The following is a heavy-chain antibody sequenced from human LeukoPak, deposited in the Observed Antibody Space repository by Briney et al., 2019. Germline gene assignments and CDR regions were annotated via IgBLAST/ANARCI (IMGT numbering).Heavy chain of an antibody. CDR1: GFTFSSYT. J-gene: IGHJ6*03. D-gene: IGHD3-16*01. V-gene: IGHV3-21*01. CDR2: ISSSSSYI. CDR3: ARGYDSNLDYYYYMDV. Sequence: PGGSLRLSCAVSGFTFSSYTINWVRQAPGKGLEWVSSISSSSSYIYYADSVKGRFTISRDNAKNSLSLQMNSLRAEDTAVYFCARGYDSNLDYYYYMDVWGKGTTVTVSS.